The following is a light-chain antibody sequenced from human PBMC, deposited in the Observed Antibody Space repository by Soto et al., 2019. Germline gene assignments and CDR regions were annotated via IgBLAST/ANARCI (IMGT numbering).Light chain of an antibody. CDR1: QSVSSN. J-gene: IGKJ5*01. Sequence: IVMTQSPATLSVSPGERATLSCRASQSVSSNLAWYQQNSGQAPRPLIYGASTRATGIPARFSGSGSGTEFTLTISSLQSEDFAVYYCQQYNNWPPITFGQGTRLEIK. CDR3: QQYNNWPPIT. CDR2: GAS. V-gene: IGKV3-15*01.